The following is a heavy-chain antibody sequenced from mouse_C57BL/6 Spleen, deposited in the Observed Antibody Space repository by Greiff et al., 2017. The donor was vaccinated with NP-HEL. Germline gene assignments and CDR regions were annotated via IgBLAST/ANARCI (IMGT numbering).Heavy chain of an antibody. V-gene: IGHV1-64*01. CDR3: ARYYGSRNARDY. J-gene: IGHJ4*01. D-gene: IGHD1-1*01. CDR1: GYTFTSYW. CDR2: IHPNSGST. Sequence: QVQLQQPGAELVKPGASVKLSCKASGYTFTSYWMHWVKQRPGQGLEWIGMIHPNSGSTHYNEKFKSKATLTVDKSSSTAYMQLSSLTSEDSAVYYCARYYGSRNARDYWGQGTSVTVSS.